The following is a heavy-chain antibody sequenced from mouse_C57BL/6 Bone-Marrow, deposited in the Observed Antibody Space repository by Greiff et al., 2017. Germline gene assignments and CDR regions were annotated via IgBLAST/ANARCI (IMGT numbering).Heavy chain of an antibody. V-gene: IGHV5-16*01. CDR2: INYDGSST. CDR3: ARDGGYGSRYWYVDV. J-gene: IGHJ1*03. D-gene: IGHD1-1*01. CDR1: GFTFSDYY. Sequence: EVKLLESEGGLVQPGSSMKLSCTASGFTFSDYYMAWVRQVPEKGLEWVANINYDGSSTYYLDSLKSRFTFSRDNAKNILYLQMSSLKSEDTATYYCARDGGYGSRYWYVDVWGTGTTVTVSS.